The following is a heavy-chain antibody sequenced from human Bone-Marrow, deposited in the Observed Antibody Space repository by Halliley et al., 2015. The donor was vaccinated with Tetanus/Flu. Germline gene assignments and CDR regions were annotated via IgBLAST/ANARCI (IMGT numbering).Heavy chain of an antibody. CDR2: IDNGGST. CDR3: ARVQGTVASWVDY. V-gene: IGHV4-59*01. J-gene: IGHJ4*02. D-gene: IGHD5-12*01. Sequence: EWIGNIDNGGSTRYNPSLRNRVTISVTTSKNQFSLRLTSVTPADTATYYCARVQGTVASWVDYWGQGTLVTVSS.